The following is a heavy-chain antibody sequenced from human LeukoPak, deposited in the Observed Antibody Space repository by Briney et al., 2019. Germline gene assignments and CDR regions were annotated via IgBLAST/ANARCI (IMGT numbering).Heavy chain of an antibody. J-gene: IGHJ6*02. CDR2: ISAYNGNT. D-gene: IGHD2-2*01. V-gene: IGHV1-18*01. CDR3: ARDGSCSSTSCQYYYYGMDV. Sequence: ASVKVSCKASGYIFTSYGISWVRQAPGQGLEWMGWISAYNGNTNYAQKLQGRVTMTTDTSTSTAYMELRSLRSDDTAVYYCARDGSCSSTSCQYYYYGMDVWGQGTTVTVSS. CDR1: GYIFTSYG.